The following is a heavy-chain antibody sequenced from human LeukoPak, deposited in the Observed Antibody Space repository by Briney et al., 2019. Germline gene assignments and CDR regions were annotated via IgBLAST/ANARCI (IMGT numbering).Heavy chain of an antibody. J-gene: IGHJ4*02. CDR1: GGSISSSSYY. CDR3: ARTAYYYGSGSDVDY. Sequence: PSETLSLTCTVSGGSISSSSYYWGWIRQPPGKGLEWIGSIYYSGSTYYNPSLKSRVTISVDTSKNQFSLKLSSVTAADTAVYYCARTAYYYGSGSDVDYWGQGTLVTVSS. V-gene: IGHV4-39*07. D-gene: IGHD3-10*01. CDR2: IYYSGST.